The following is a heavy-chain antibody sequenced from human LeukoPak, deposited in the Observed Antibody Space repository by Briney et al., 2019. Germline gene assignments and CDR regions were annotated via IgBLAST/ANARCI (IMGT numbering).Heavy chain of an antibody. D-gene: IGHD2-15*01. J-gene: IGHJ4*02. CDR2: IIPIFGTA. V-gene: IGHV1-69*05. CDR3: GRKAGDCGGGSCYSIDY. Sequence: SVKVSCKAFGGSFSSEAISWVRQVPGQGLEWMGGIIPIFGTANYAQKFQGRVTVTTDDSTSTAYMEVSSLRSEDTAVYYCGRKAGDCGGGSCYSIDYWGQGTLVTVSS. CDR1: GGSFSSEA.